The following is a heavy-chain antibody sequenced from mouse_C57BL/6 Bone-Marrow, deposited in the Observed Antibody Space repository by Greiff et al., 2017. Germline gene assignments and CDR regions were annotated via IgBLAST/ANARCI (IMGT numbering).Heavy chain of an antibody. CDR3: ARSFDGYHWYFDV. Sequence: QVTLKESGPGILQSSQTLSLTCSFSGFSLSTSGMGVSWIRQPSGKGLEWLAHIYWDDDKRYNPSLKSRLTISKDTSRNQVFLNITSVDTADTATYYCARSFDGYHWYFDVWGTGTTVTVSS. V-gene: IGHV8-12*01. CDR1: GFSLSTSGMG. J-gene: IGHJ1*03. CDR2: IYWDDDK. D-gene: IGHD2-3*01.